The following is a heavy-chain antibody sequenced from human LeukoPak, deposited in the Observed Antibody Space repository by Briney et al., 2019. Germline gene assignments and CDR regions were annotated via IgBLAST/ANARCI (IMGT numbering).Heavy chain of an antibody. V-gene: IGHV1-46*01. D-gene: IGHD3-22*01. Sequence: ASVKVSCKASGYTFTTNYIHWVRQAPGQGLEWMGTINPSAGSTSYAQKFQDRVTMTRDTSTNTVYMELSSLRSEGTAVYSCARAVLLYDSSGYYYFDYWGQGTLVTVSS. CDR2: INPSAGST. CDR3: ARAVLLYDSSGYYYFDY. CDR1: GYTFTTNY. J-gene: IGHJ4*02.